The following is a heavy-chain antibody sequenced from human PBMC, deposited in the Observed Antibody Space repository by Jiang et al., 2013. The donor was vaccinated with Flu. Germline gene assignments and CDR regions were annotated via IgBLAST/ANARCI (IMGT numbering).Heavy chain of an antibody. V-gene: IGHV4-38-2*02. D-gene: IGHD2-2*01. J-gene: IGHJ6*02. CDR3: AGGYCSSTSCRYYYYGMDV. CDR2: IYHSGST. Sequence: LLKPSETLSLTCTVSGYSISSGYYWGWIRQPPGKGLEWIGSIYHSGSTHYNPSLKSRVTISVDTSKNQFSLKLSSVTAADTAVYYCAGGYCSSTSCRYYYYGMDVWGQGTTVHRLL. CDR1: GYSISSGYY.